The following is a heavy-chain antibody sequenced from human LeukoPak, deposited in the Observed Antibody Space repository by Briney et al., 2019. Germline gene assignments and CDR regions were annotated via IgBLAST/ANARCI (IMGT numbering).Heavy chain of an antibody. V-gene: IGHV3-48*03. CDR3: ATGSLLDCGDELAFDI. J-gene: IGHJ3*02. CDR2: ISSRGSTI. Sequence: SGGSLTLSCAASGFNFSSYAMNWVRQAPGKGLEWVSYISSRGSTIYYPDSVNAPFAISRENAKNPRYLQINSLRAEDTAVHYYATGSLLDCGDELAFDIWGQGKMVTVSS. D-gene: IGHD4-17*01. CDR1: GFNFSSYA.